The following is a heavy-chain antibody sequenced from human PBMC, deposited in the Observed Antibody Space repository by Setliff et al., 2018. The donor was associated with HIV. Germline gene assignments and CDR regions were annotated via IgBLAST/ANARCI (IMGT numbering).Heavy chain of an antibody. CDR2: ISPAGTTM. CDR3: ARGPYYYDSSGPFDY. D-gene: IGHD3-22*01. CDR1: GFSFSSRG. Sequence: GGSLRRSCVGSGFSFSSRGMIWVRQAPGRGLEWVSYISPAGTTMYYADSVKGRFTISRDNAQNSLFLQMNSLRVEDTSVYSCARGPYYYDSSGPFDYWGQGTLVTVSS. V-gene: IGHV3-48*01. J-gene: IGHJ4*02.